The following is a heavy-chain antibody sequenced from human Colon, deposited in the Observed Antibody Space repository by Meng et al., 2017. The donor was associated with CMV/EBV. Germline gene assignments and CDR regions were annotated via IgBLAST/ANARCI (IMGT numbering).Heavy chain of an antibody. J-gene: IGHJ5*02. D-gene: IGHD3-16*01. CDR3: ARDASDGTIGAAFDP. CDR1: EFTFSTYS. CDR2: LSTSNSYI. Sequence: GESLKISCRASEFTFSTYSMNWVRQAPGKGLEWVSSLSTSNSYIYYADSVKGRFTISRDNARSSLYLQMNSLTAEDTAVYYCARDASDGTIGAAFDPWGQGTLVTVSS. V-gene: IGHV3-21*03.